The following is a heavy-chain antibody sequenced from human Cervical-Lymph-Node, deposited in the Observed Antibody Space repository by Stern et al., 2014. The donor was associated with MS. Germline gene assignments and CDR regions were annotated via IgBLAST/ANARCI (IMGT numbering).Heavy chain of an antibody. D-gene: IGHD2-15*01. V-gene: IGHV1-46*02. Sequence: QVQLVESGSEVKKSGASVKVSCKASEYTHNNYLIHWVRQAPGQRPDWMGVINPSGATNYAQKVQDRVTMTTDASTSTFYMELSRLRSEDTAVYYCAVRYCSGGRCYSVPDVWGQGTTVIVSS. CDR2: INPSGAT. J-gene: IGHJ6*02. CDR3: AVRYCSGGRCYSVPDV. CDR1: EYTHNNYL.